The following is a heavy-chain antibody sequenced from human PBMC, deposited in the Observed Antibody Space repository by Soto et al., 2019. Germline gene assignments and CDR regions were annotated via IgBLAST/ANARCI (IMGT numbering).Heavy chain of an antibody. D-gene: IGHD3-22*01. Sequence: GGSLRLSCAASGFTFSSYAMSWVRQAPGKGLEWVSAISGSGGSTYYADSVKGRFTISRDNSKNTLYLQMNSLRAEDTAVYYCAKGKLIVVVITVGWFDPWGQGTLVTVSS. CDR1: GFTFSSYA. V-gene: IGHV3-23*01. CDR2: ISGSGGST. J-gene: IGHJ5*02. CDR3: AKGKLIVVVITVGWFDP.